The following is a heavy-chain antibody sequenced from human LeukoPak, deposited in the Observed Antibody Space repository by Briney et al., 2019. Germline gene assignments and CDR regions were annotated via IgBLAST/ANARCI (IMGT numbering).Heavy chain of an antibody. CDR1: GFTFSDYS. J-gene: IGHJ4*02. D-gene: IGHD2-2*01. CDR2: ISSASSYI. CDR3: ARGAQIVVAPAAQARPGPSGVDY. V-gene: IGHV3-21*01. Sequence: GGPLRLCWAASGFTFSDYSMKWVRQAPEKVLKWGSSISSASSYIYYADSVKGRFTISRDNAKNSLYLQMDRLRDEDTAVYYCARGAQIVVAPAAQARPGPSGVDYWGQGILVTVS.